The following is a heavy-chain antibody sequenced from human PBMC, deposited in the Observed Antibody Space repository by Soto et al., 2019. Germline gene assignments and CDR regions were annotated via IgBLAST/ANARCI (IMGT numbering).Heavy chain of an antibody. CDR3: AREQPPALYFGMDV. D-gene: IGHD2-15*01. Sequence: EVQLVESGGGLVQPGGSLILSCAASGLTVSSNYMSWVRQAPGKGLEWVSVIYSNGNTYYADSVKGRFTISRDNSKNTVYLQMNSLRAEDTAVYYCAREQPPALYFGMDVWGQGTTVTVSS. CDR2: IYSNGNT. CDR1: GLTVSSNY. J-gene: IGHJ6*02. V-gene: IGHV3-66*01.